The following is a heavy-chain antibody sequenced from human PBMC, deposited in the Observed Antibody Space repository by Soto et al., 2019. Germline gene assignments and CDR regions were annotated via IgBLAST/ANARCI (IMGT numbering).Heavy chain of an antibody. V-gene: IGHV3-15*04. J-gene: IGHJ4*02. D-gene: IGHD2-15*01. CDR1: GFTLTNAW. CDR3: TTRIA. Sequence: EVQLVESGGGLVKPGGSLRISRAASGFTLTNAWMSWVRQAPGKGLEWVGRIGSKSAGGTTDYAAPVKGRFTISRDDSKNTLYLQMNSLQTEDTGVYYCTTRIAGGQGTRVTVSS. CDR2: IGSKSAGGTT.